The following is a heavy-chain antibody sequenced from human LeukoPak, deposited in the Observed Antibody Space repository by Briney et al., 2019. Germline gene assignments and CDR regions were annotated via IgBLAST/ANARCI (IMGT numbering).Heavy chain of an antibody. D-gene: IGHD3-10*01. V-gene: IGHV3-33*01. CDR1: GFTFSSYG. CDR2: IWYDGSNK. J-gene: IGHJ4*02. CDR3: ARGGGGYYGSGSYYKAHFDY. Sequence: PGRSLRLSCAASGFTFSSYGMHWVRQAPGKGLEWVAVIWYDGSNKYYADSVKGRFTISRDNSKNTLYLQMNSLRAEDTAVYYCARGGGGYYGSGSYYKAHFDYWGQGTLVTVSS.